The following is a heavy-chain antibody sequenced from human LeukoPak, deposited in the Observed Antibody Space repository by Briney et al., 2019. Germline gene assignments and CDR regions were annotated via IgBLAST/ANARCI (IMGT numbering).Heavy chain of an antibody. J-gene: IGHJ3*02. V-gene: IGHV4-59*01. CDR1: GGSISSYY. CDR2: IYYSGST. CDR3: ARDSSSWYHAFDI. D-gene: IGHD6-13*01. Sequence: SETLSLTCTVSGGSISSYYWSWIRQPPGKGLEWIGYIYYSGSTNYNPSLKSRVTISVDTSKNQFSLKLSSVTAADTAVYYCARDSSSWYHAFDIWGQGTMVTVSS.